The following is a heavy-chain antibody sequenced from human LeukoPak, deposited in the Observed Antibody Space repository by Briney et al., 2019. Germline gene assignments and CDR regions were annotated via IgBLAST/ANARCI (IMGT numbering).Heavy chain of an antibody. D-gene: IGHD4-17*01. Sequence: ASVKVSCKASGGTFSSYAISWVRQAPGQGLEWMGRIIPILGIANYAQKFQGRVTITADKSTSTAYMELSSLRSEDTAVYYCATPAVPAYGASPGYFASWGQGPLVTVPS. J-gene: IGHJ4*02. CDR2: IIPILGIA. V-gene: IGHV1-69*04. CDR1: GGTFSSYA. CDR3: ATPAVPAYGASPGYFAS.